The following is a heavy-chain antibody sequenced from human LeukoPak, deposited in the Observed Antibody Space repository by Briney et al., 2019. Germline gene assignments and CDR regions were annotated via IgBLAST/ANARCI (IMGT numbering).Heavy chain of an antibody. J-gene: IGHJ4*02. CDR3: AKDLHCSGGSCSHY. CDR1: GFTFSSYA. CDR2: ISGSGGST. Sequence: PGGSLRLSCAASGFTFSSYAMSWVRQAPGKGLEWVSAISGSGGSTYYADSVKGRFTISRDNSKNTLYLQMNSLRAGDTAVYYCAKDLHCSGGSCSHYWGQGTLVTVSS. V-gene: IGHV3-23*01. D-gene: IGHD2-15*01.